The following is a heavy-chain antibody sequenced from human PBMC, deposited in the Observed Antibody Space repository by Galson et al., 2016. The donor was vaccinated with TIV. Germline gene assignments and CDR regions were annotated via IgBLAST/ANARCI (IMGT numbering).Heavy chain of an antibody. Sequence: SVKVSCKASGGTFSSYAISWVRQAPGQGLEWMGGVIPVFGTINYAPKFQGRVTITTDESTSTAYMELSSLRAEDTARYDCASRRRGGDEFWSGKDAVDIWGQGTMVTVSS. CDR3: ASRRRGGDEFWSGKDAVDI. D-gene: IGHD3-3*01. CDR2: VIPVFGTI. V-gene: IGHV1-69*05. J-gene: IGHJ3*02. CDR1: GGTFSSYA.